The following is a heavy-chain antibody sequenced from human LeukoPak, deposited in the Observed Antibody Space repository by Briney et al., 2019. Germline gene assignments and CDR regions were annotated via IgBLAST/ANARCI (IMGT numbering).Heavy chain of an antibody. V-gene: IGHV1-24*01. Sequence: GASVTVSCKVSGHSLAELAMPWVRQAPGKGLEWVGGFYPEEGETFYAQEVLGRVSMTEDTSTDTAYMELSSLTSEDTAVYYCAILPLTVVTPLDVWGQGTTVTVSS. D-gene: IGHD4-23*01. CDR1: GHSLAELA. CDR2: FYPEEGET. CDR3: AILPLTVVTPLDV. J-gene: IGHJ6*02.